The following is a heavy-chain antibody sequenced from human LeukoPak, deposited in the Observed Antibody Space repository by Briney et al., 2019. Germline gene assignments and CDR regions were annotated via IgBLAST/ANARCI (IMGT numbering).Heavy chain of an antibody. V-gene: IGHV3-74*01. D-gene: IGHD3-3*02. J-gene: IGHJ4*02. Sequence: GGSVSLFCAASGFTFSSPWMHSVRHAPGEGLVWVSRTNPDGTTTSYADSVKGRFTISRDNARNTLFLQMDSLRVDDTAVYYCATDLAGIFDYWGRGALVSVSS. CDR3: ATDLAGIFDY. CDR2: TNPDGTTT. CDR1: GFTFSSPW.